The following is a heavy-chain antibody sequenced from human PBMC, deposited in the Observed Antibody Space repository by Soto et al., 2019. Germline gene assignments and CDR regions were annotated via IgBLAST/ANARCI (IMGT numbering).Heavy chain of an antibody. Sequence: QVQLVQSGAEVKKPGASVKVSCKASGYTFIGHYLHWVRQAPGQGLEWLGWTNPSSGATNFAQKFQGRVTMTSDTSISTAYLELSRLRSDDTAVYYCAREAGTTGNYYYGMDVWGQGTRVTVSS. D-gene: IGHD1-7*01. CDR1: GYTFIGHY. V-gene: IGHV1-2*02. CDR3: AREAGTTGNYYYGMDV. CDR2: TNPSSGAT. J-gene: IGHJ6*02.